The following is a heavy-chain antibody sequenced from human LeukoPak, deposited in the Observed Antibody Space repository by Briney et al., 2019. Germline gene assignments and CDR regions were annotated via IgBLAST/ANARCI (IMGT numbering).Heavy chain of an antibody. Sequence: SETLSLTCAVCGGSFSGYYWSWIRQPPGKGLEWIGEINHSGSTNYNPSLKSRVTISVDTSKNQFSLKLSSVTAADTAVYYCARAYGDPKAYYYYGMDVWGQGTTVTVSS. J-gene: IGHJ6*02. CDR1: GGSFSGYY. CDR2: INHSGST. CDR3: ARAYGDPKAYYYYGMDV. D-gene: IGHD4-17*01. V-gene: IGHV4-34*01.